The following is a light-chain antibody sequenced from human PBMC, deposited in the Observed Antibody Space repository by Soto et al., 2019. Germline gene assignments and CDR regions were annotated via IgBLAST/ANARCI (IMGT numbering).Light chain of an antibody. CDR3: QQRSNSWT. V-gene: IGKV3-11*01. CDR1: QSVSSY. J-gene: IGKJ1*01. CDR2: DAS. Sequence: DIVLTQSPATLSLSPGERATLSCRASQSVSSYLAWYQQNPGQAPRLLIYDASNRATGIPARFSGSGSGTDFTLTISSLKPEDFAVYYCQQRSNSWTFGQGTKVDIK.